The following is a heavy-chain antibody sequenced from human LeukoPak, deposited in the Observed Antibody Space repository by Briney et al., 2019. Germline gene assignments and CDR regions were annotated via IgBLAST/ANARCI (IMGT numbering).Heavy chain of an antibody. CDR3: ASEVATIGGTDY. CDR2: IYSGGST. CDR1: GSTVSSNY. J-gene: IGHJ4*02. Sequence: PGGSLRLSCAASGSTVSSNYMSWVRQAPGKGLEWVSVIYSGGSTYYADSVKGRFTISRDNSKNTLYLQMNSLRAEDTAVYYCASEVATIGGTDYWGQGTLVTVSS. D-gene: IGHD5-12*01. V-gene: IGHV3-66*01.